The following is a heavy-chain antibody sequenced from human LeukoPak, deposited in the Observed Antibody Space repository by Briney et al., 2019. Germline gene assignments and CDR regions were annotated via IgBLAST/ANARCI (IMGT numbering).Heavy chain of an antibody. Sequence: SETLSLTCTVSGGSISSYYWSWIRQPPGKGLEWIGRIYTSGSTNYNPSLKSRVTMSVDTSKNQFSLKLSSVTAADTAVYYCARMVDSSGWYYYYYYMDVWGKGTTVTVSS. D-gene: IGHD6-19*01. J-gene: IGHJ6*03. CDR2: IYTSGST. V-gene: IGHV4-4*07. CDR3: ARMVDSSGWYYYYYYMDV. CDR1: GGSISSYY.